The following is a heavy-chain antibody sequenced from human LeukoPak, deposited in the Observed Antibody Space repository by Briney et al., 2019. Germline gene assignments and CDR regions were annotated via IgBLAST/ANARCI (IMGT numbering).Heavy chain of an antibody. V-gene: IGHV4-30-2*01. CDR3: ARGPIVVVITTWGLRFDP. D-gene: IGHD3-22*01. CDR2: IYHSGST. J-gene: IGHJ5*02. Sequence: PSETLSLTCAVSGGSISSGGYSWSWIRQPPGKGLEWIGYIYHSGSTYYNPSLKSRVTISVDRSKNQLSLKLSSVTAADTAVYYCARGPIVVVITTWGLRFDPWGQGTLVTVSS. CDR1: GGSISSGGYS.